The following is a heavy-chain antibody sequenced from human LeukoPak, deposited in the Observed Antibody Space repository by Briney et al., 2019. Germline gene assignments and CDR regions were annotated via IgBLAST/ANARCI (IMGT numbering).Heavy chain of an antibody. Sequence: PSETLSLTCTVSGGSISSYYWSWIRQPPGKGLEWIGYIHYSGSTNYNPSLKSRVTISVDTSKNQFSLKLSSVTAADTAVYYCARVNTAFDIWGQGTMVTVSS. CDR2: IHYSGST. V-gene: IGHV4-59*01. CDR1: GGSISSYY. J-gene: IGHJ3*02. CDR3: ARVNTAFDI.